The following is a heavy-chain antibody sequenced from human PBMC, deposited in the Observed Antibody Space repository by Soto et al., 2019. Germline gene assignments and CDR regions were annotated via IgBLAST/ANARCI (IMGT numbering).Heavy chain of an antibody. CDR2: IIPIFGTA. CDR3: ARVPLDSSGWLAYYLDY. Sequence: ASVKVSCKASGGTFSSYAISWVRQAPGQGLEWMGGIIPIFGTANYAQKFQGRVTITADESTSTAYMELSSLRSEDTAVYYCARVPLDSSGWLAYYLDYWGQGTLVTVSS. D-gene: IGHD6-19*01. CDR1: GGTFSSYA. J-gene: IGHJ4*02. V-gene: IGHV1-69*13.